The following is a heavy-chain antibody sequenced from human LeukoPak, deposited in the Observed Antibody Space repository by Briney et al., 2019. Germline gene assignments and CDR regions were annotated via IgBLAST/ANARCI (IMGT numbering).Heavy chain of an antibody. J-gene: IGHJ6*02. CDR2: ISAEGSSI. Sequence: GGFLRLSCAASGSTFTNYWMHWVRQGPGTGLVWVSRISAEGSSIAFADSVKARLTISRDNAKNTVYLQMNTLRVEDTAVYYCARAGGTTYFGMDVWGQGTTVTVSS. V-gene: IGHV3-74*03. D-gene: IGHD1-1*01. CDR3: ARAGGTTYFGMDV. CDR1: GSTFTNYW.